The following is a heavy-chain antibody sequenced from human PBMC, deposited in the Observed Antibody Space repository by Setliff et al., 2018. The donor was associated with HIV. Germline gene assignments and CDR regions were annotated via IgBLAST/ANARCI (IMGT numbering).Heavy chain of an antibody. V-gene: IGHV5-51*01. Sequence: PGESLKISCEASGYIFTDCWIGWVRQMPGKGLEWMGIIYPGDSDTRYSPSFQGQVTFSADKSISAVYLQWDSLKASDSAIYYCARAPRSPLRWRDNLLSSSSFFMDVWGKGTTVTVSS. CDR2: IYPGDSDT. D-gene: IGHD2-21*01. J-gene: IGHJ6*03. CDR3: ARAPRSPLRWRDNLLSSSSFFMDV. CDR1: GYIFTDCW.